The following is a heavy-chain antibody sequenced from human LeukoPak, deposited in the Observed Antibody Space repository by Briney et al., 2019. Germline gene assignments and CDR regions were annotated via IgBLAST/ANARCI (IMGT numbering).Heavy chain of an antibody. CDR1: GGSISSYY. J-gene: IGHJ5*02. CDR2: IYYSGST. V-gene: IGHV4-59*12. D-gene: IGHD5-24*01. CDR3: ARERGRDGYNLYNWFDP. Sequence: SETLSLTCTVSGGSISSYYWSWIRQPPGKGLEWIGYIYYSGSTNYNPSLKSRVTISVDTSKNQFSLKLSSVTAADTAVYYCARERGRDGYNLYNWFDPWGQGTLVTVSS.